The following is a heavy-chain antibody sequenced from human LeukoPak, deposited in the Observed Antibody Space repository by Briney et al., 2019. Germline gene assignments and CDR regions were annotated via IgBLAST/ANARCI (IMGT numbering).Heavy chain of an antibody. Sequence: SETLSLTCAVYGGSFSGYYWSWIRQPPGKGLEWIGEINHSGSTNYNPSLKSRVTISVDTSKNQFSLKLTSVTAADTAMYYCARSSRIAVASFHYWGRGTLVTVSS. CDR2: INHSGST. CDR3: ARSSRIAVASFHY. D-gene: IGHD6-19*01. V-gene: IGHV4-34*01. J-gene: IGHJ4*02. CDR1: GGSFSGYY.